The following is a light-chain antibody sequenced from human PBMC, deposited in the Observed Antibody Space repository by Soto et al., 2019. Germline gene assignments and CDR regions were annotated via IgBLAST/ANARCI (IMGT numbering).Light chain of an antibody. CDR2: DVS. CDR1: QGVTTN. Sequence: DIVMTQSPDTLSVSPGEIATLSCRAGQGVTTNFAWYQQKSGQSPRLLIYDVSIRATGVPARFSGTGSETDFTLTISGLQSEDSAVYFCQQYNNWPYSFGQGTRLEIK. CDR3: QQYNNWPYS. V-gene: IGKV3-15*01. J-gene: IGKJ5*01.